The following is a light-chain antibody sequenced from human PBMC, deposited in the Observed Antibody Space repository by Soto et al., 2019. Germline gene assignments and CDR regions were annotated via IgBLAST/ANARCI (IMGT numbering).Light chain of an antibody. CDR1: QTISNF. CDR3: QQSYRTPCT. CDR2: AAS. Sequence: IQLTQSPSSLSASVGDTVTITCRASQTISNFLNWYQHKPGKGPKLLIYAASSLLSGVSSRFSGSGSGTDFTLTISSLRPEDFATYYCQQSYRTPCTFGQGTKLEI. V-gene: IGKV1-39*01. J-gene: IGKJ2*02.